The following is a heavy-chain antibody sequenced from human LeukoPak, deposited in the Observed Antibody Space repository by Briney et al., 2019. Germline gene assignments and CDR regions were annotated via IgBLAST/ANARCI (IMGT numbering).Heavy chain of an antibody. CDR1: GGSISSGGYY. J-gene: IGHJ4*02. CDR3: ARAEVVTLRFDY. CDR2: IYYSGST. Sequence: SETLSLTCTVSGGSISSGGYYWSWIRQHPGKGLEWIGYIYYSGSTHYNPSLKSRVTISVDTSKNQFSLKLSSVTAADTAVYYCARAEVVTLRFDYWGQGTLVTVSS. V-gene: IGHV4-31*03. D-gene: IGHD4-23*01.